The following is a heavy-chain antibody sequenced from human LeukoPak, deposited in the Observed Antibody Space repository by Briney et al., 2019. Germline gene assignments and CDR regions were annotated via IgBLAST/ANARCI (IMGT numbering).Heavy chain of an antibody. D-gene: IGHD3-3*01. Sequence: SETLSLTCTVSGGSISSSSYYWGWIRQPPGKGLERIGSIYYSWSTYYNPSLKSRVTISVDTSKNQFSLKLSSVTAADTAVYYCARQETYYDFWSGPKPFYYYYGMDVWGQGTTVTVSS. CDR2: IYYSWST. CDR1: GGSISSSSYY. V-gene: IGHV4-39*01. J-gene: IGHJ6*02. CDR3: ARQETYYDFWSGPKPFYYYYGMDV.